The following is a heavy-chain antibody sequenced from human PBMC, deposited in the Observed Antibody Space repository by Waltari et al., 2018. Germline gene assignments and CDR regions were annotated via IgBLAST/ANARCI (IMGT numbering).Heavy chain of an antibody. J-gene: IGHJ5*02. V-gene: IGHV4-39*01. CDR3: ARHWKRNGYRFDP. D-gene: IGHD5-12*01. CDR2: IYYSGST. Sequence: QLQLQESGPGLVKPSETLSLTCTVSGDSISSSRYYWGWIRQSPGKGVEWIGSIYYSGSTYYNPTLRSRVTISGDTSKNQFSLKLSSVTAADTAVYYCARHWKRNGYRFDPWGQGTLVTVSS. CDR1: GDSISSSRYY.